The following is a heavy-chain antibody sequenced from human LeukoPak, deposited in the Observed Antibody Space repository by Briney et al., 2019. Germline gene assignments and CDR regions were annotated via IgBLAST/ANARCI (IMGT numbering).Heavy chain of an antibody. CDR3: ARAEVEMATIFFDH. Sequence: GGSLRLSCAASGFTFSSYSMNWVRQAPGKGLEWVSSISSSSSYIYYADSVKGRFTISRDNAKNSLYLQMNSLRAEDTAVYYCARAEVEMATIFFDHWGQGTLVTVSS. CDR2: ISSSSSYI. CDR1: GFTFSSYS. D-gene: IGHD5-24*01. J-gene: IGHJ4*02. V-gene: IGHV3-21*01.